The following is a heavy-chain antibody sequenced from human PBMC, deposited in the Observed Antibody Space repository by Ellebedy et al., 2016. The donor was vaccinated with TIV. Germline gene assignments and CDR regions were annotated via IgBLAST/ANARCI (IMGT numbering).Heavy chain of an antibody. CDR2: ISGSSLTI. V-gene: IGHV3-48*04. Sequence: GESLKISCAASGFTFTPYAMNWVRQAPGKGLEWISYISGSSLTIYYADSVKGRFTISRDNAKNSLYLQMSSLTAEDTAVYYWARDMAWGNERVNDALDIWGQGTMVTVSA. CDR3: ARDMAWGNERVNDALDI. J-gene: IGHJ3*02. D-gene: IGHD7-27*01. CDR1: GFTFTPYA.